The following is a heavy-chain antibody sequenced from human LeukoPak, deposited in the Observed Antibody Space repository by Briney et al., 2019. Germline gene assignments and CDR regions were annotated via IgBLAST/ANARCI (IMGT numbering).Heavy chain of an antibody. CDR3: ARVGYYDSSGYYYRLEDY. D-gene: IGHD3-22*01. V-gene: IGHV4-61*08. Sequence: SETLSLTCTVSGGSISSGGYYWSWIRQPPGKGLEWIGYIYYSGSTNYNPSLKSRVTISVDTSKNQFSLKLSSVTAADTAVYYCARVGYYDSSGYYYRLEDYWGQGTLVTVSS. CDR1: GGSISSGGYY. CDR2: IYYSGST. J-gene: IGHJ4*02.